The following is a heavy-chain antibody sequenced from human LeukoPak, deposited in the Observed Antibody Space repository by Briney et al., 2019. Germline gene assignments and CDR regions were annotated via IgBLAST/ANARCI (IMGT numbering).Heavy chain of an antibody. CDR1: GGSISSGGYY. D-gene: IGHD4-11*01. V-gene: IGHV4-31*03. CDR2: IYYSGST. CDR3: ARGGRTVTYFDS. Sequence: KPSETLFLTCTVSGGSISSGGYYWSWIPPHPGKGLGWIGYIYYSGSTYYNPSLKSRVTISVDTARNQFSLKLSSVTAADTAVYYCARGGRTVTYFDSWGQGTLVTVSS. J-gene: IGHJ4*02.